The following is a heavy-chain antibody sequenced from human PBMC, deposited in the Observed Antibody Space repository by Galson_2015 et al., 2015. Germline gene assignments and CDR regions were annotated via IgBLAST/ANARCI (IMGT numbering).Heavy chain of an antibody. CDR3: ARDLSYYGLWFDP. CDR2: IWSDGIQK. CDR1: GILVRDHG. V-gene: IGHV3-33*01. D-gene: IGHD4-17*01. Sequence: SLRLSCAAPGILVRDHGLHWVRQAPGKGLEWVADIWSDGIQKYYTDSVKGRFIISRDNSQNTLYLHMNSLTVEDTAIYYCARDLSYYGLWFDPWGQGTLVTVSS. J-gene: IGHJ5*02.